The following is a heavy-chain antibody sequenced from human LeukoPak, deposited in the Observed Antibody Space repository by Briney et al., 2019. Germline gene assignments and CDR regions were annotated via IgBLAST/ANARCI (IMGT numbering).Heavy chain of an antibody. D-gene: IGHD2-21*02. V-gene: IGHV4-39*01. CDR3: ARRYCGGDCTFDWFDP. Sequence: SETLSLTCTVSGGSISSSSYYWGLIRQPPGKGLEWIGSIYYSGSTYYNPSLKSRVTIFVDTSKNQFSLKLSSVTAADTAVYYCARRYCGGDCTFDWFDPWGQGTLVTVSS. J-gene: IGHJ5*02. CDR1: GGSISSSSYY. CDR2: IYYSGST.